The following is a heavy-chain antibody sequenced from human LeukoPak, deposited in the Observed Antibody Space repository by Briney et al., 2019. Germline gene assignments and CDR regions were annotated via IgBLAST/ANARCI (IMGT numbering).Heavy chain of an antibody. J-gene: IGHJ4*02. CDR3: AKVPTITFGGVIVTPYYFDY. CDR2: ISGSGGST. Sequence: GGSLRLSCAASGFTFSSYAMSWVRQAPGKGLEWVSAISGSGGSTYYADSVKGRFTISRDNSKNTLYLQMNSLRAEDTAVYHCAKVPTITFGGVIVTPYYFDYWGQGTLVTVSS. CDR1: GFTFSSYA. V-gene: IGHV3-23*01. D-gene: IGHD3-16*02.